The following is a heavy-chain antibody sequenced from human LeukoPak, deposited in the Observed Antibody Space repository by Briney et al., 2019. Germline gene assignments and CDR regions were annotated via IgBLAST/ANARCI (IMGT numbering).Heavy chain of an antibody. J-gene: IGHJ4*02. CDR3: AKSEGTGYYFDY. Sequence: SQTLSLTCTVSGGSISSGGYYWSWIPQHPGKGLEWIGCIYYSGSTYYNPSLKSRVTISVDTSKNQFSLKLSSVTAADTAVYYCAKSEGTGYYFDYWGQGTLVTVSS. D-gene: IGHD1-1*01. CDR2: IYYSGST. CDR1: GGSISSGGYY. V-gene: IGHV4-31*03.